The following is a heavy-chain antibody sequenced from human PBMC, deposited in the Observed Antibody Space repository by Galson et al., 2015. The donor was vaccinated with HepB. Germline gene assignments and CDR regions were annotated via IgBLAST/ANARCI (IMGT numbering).Heavy chain of an antibody. Sequence: SLRLSCAASGFTVSSNYMSWVRQAPGKGLEWVSLIYTGGRTYYADSVKGRFTISRDNSRNTLYLQMNSLRAEDTAGYYCARGRGYNWNDVFQYYYYYGMDVWGQGTTITVSS. CDR2: IYTGGRT. CDR1: GFTVSSNY. D-gene: IGHD1-20*01. CDR3: ARGRGYNWNDVFQYYYYYGMDV. V-gene: IGHV3-53*01. J-gene: IGHJ6*02.